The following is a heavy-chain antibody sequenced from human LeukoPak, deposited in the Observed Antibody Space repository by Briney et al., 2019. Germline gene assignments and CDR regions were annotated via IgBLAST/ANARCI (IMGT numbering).Heavy chain of an antibody. Sequence: GGSLRLSCAASGFTVSSNYMSWVRQAPGKGLEWVAVISYDGSNKYYADSVKGRFTISRDNSKNTLYLQMNSLRAEDTAVYYCAREGSYYYGSGSYPYYFDYWGQGTLVTVSS. V-gene: IGHV3-30*03. CDR1: GFTVSSNY. D-gene: IGHD3-10*01. J-gene: IGHJ4*02. CDR2: ISYDGSNK. CDR3: AREGSYYYGSGSYPYYFDY.